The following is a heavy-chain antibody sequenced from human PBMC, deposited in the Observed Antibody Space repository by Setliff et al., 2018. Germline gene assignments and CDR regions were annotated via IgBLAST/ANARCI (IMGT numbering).Heavy chain of an antibody. D-gene: IGHD2-15*01. CDR1: GGTFSSYT. V-gene: IGHV1-69*02. Sequence: VKVSCKASGGTFSSYTISWVRQAPGQGLEWMGRIIPILGIANYAQKFQGRVTITADKSTSTAYMELSSLRSEDTAVYYCARALVVAAAFDIWGQGTMVTVSS. CDR3: ARALVVAAAFDI. CDR2: IIPILGIA. J-gene: IGHJ3*02.